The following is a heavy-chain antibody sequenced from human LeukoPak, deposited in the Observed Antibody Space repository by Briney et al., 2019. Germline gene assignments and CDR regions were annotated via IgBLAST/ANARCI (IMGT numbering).Heavy chain of an antibody. CDR1: GGSFSGYY. D-gene: IGHD6-19*01. CDR3: ARMSIAVTGIDF. CDR2: TNHSGIT. Sequence: SETLSLTCAVYGGSFSGYYWSWIRQPPGEGLEWIGETNHSGITNYNPSLKSRVTISVDTSKNQFSLKLSSVTAADTAVYYCARMSIAVTGIDFWGQGTLVTVSS. J-gene: IGHJ4*02. V-gene: IGHV4-34*01.